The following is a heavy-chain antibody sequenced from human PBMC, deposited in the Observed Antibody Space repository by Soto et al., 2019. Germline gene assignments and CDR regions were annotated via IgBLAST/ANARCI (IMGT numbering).Heavy chain of an antibody. CDR3: AHAGDYDLLTFDH. D-gene: IGHD4-17*01. J-gene: IGHJ4*02. CDR2: IYWDDDK. Sequence: SGPTLVNPTETLTLTCSVSGFSLTNGRMGVSWIRQPPGKALEWLALIYWDDDKRYSPSLKDRLAISKDTSRNQVVLTITNMDPGDTATYFCAHAGDYDLLTFDHWGPGTLVTVSS. CDR1: GFSLTNGRMG. V-gene: IGHV2-5*02.